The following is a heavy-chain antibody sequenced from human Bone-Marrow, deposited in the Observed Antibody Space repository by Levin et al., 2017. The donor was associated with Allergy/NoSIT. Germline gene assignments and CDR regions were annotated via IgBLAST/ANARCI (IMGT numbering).Heavy chain of an antibody. CDR3: AKDIGALRGVYFFGMDA. V-gene: IGHV3-9*01. CDR1: GFTFEDYA. D-gene: IGHD3-16*01. CDR2: INWNSGSK. Sequence: SLKISCAASGFTFEDYAMHWVRQGPGKGLEWVSSINWNSGSKGYADSVKGRFTISRDNANNSLFLQMHTLRAEDTALYYCAKDIGALRGVYFFGMDAWGQGTTVTVSS. J-gene: IGHJ6*02.